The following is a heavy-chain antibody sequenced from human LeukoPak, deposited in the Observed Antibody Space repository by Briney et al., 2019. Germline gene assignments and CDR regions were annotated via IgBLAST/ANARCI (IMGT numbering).Heavy chain of an antibody. CDR2: MNPNSGNT. Sequence: ASVKVSCKASGYIFTSYDINWVRQATGQGLEWMGWMNPNSGNTAYAQKFQGRVTITRNTSISTAYMELSSLRSEDTAVYYCARVREYYYGSGYYFDYWGQGTLVTVSS. D-gene: IGHD3-10*01. CDR3: ARVREYYYGSGYYFDY. J-gene: IGHJ4*02. V-gene: IGHV1-8*02. CDR1: GYIFTSYD.